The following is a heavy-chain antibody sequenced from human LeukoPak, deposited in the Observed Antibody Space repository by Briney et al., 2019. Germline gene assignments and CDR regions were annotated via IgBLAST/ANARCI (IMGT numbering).Heavy chain of an antibody. J-gene: IGHJ6*02. D-gene: IGHD3-10*01. CDR3: AKARAGSGSYYYYYGMDV. CDR1: GFTFSSYA. CDR2: ISGSGGST. V-gene: IGHV3-23*01. Sequence: GGSLRLSCAASGFTFSSYAMSWVRQAPGKGLEWVSAISGSGGSTYYADSVKGRITISRDNSKNTLYPQMNSLRAEDTAVYYCAKARAGSGSYYYYYGMDVWGQGTTVTVSS.